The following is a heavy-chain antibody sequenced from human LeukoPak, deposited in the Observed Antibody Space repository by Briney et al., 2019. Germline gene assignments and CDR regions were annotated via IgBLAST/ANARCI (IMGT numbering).Heavy chain of an antibody. CDR1: GYTFTSYG. CDR3: ARGGVVVAATSFDY. Sequence: ASVKVSCXASGYTFTSYGISWVRQDPGQALEGMGWISAYNGNTNYAQKLQGRVTMTTDTSTSTAYMELRSLRSDDTAVYYCARGGVVVAATSFDYWGQGTLVTVSS. CDR2: ISAYNGNT. V-gene: IGHV1-18*01. D-gene: IGHD2-15*01. J-gene: IGHJ4*02.